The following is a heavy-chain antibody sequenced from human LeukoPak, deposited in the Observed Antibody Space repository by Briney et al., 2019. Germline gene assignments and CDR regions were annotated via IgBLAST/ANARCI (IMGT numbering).Heavy chain of an antibody. CDR3: ARVDGDY. CDR1: GFTFSNFA. V-gene: IGHV3-23*01. J-gene: IGHJ4*02. Sequence: QSGGSLRLSCTASGFTFSNFAMSWVRQAPGKGLEWVSTITGGSGAKYYADSVKGRFTISRDNAKNTLYLQMNSLRAEDTAVYYCARVDGDYWGQGTLVTVSS. CDR2: ITGGSGAK. D-gene: IGHD3-10*01.